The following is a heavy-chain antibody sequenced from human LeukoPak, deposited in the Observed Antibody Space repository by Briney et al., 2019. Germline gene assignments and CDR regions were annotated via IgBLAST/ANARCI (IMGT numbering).Heavy chain of an antibody. D-gene: IGHD5-18*01. CDR3: AGTPGYNFDY. CDR2: IYYTGST. V-gene: IGHV4-39*01. CDR1: GVSMSSSSYY. J-gene: IGHJ4*02. Sequence: PSETLSLTCTVSGVSMSSSSYYWGWIRQPPGKGLEWIGSIYYTGSTYYNPSLKSRLTISMDTSKKQFSLKVSSVTAADTAVYYCAGTPGYNFDYWDQGTLVTVSS.